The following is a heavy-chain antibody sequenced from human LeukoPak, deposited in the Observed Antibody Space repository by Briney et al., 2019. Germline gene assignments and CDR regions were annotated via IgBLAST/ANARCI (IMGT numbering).Heavy chain of an antibody. CDR1: GYTFTSYD. J-gene: IGHJ3*02. Sequence: ASVKVSCKASGYTFTSYDINWVRQATGQGLEWMGWMNPNSGNTGYAQKFQGRVTMTTDTSTSTAYMELRSLRSDDTAVYYCARAMIVGAFDIWGQGTMVTVSS. CDR2: MNPNSGNT. V-gene: IGHV1-8*01. D-gene: IGHD3-22*01. CDR3: ARAMIVGAFDI.